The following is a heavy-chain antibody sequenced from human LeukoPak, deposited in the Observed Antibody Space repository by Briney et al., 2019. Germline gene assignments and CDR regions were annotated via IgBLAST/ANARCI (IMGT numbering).Heavy chain of an antibody. J-gene: IGHJ4*02. CDR2: IYHSGST. CDR3: ARDVRLDY. Sequence: SETLSLTCTVSGYSISSGYYWGWIRQPPGKGLEWIGSIYHSGSTYYNPSLKSRVTISVDTSKNQFSLKLSSVTAADTAVYYCARDVRLDYWGQGTLVTVSS. CDR1: GYSISSGYY. V-gene: IGHV4-38-2*02.